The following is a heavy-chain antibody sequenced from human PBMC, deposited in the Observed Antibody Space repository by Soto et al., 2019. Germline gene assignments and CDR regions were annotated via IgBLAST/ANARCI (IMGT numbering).Heavy chain of an antibody. J-gene: IGHJ4*02. V-gene: IGHV1-46*01. D-gene: IGHD4-17*01. CDR1: GYGFTSYD. Sequence: ASVKVSCKASGYGFTSYDINWVRQATGQGLEWMGIINPSGGSTSYAQKFQGRVTMTRDTSTSTVYMELSSLRSEDTAVYYCARFHDYGDIDYWGQGTLVTVSS. CDR2: INPSGGST. CDR3: ARFHDYGDIDY.